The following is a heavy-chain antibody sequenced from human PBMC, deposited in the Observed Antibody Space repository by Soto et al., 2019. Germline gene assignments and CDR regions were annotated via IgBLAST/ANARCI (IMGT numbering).Heavy chain of an antibody. Sequence: QVQLVESGGGVVQPGRSLRLSCAASGFTFSSYAMHWVRQAPGKGLEWVAVISYDGSNKYYADSVQGRFPISRDNSKKTLARPLNVRKDEDKAVYYGAAELMLNYIYYYYGTDILCQGTAVT. CDR1: GFTFSSYA. D-gene: IGHD1-7*01. CDR2: ISYDGSNK. CDR3: AAELMLNYIYYYYGTDI. V-gene: IGHV3-30-3*01. J-gene: IGHJ6*02.